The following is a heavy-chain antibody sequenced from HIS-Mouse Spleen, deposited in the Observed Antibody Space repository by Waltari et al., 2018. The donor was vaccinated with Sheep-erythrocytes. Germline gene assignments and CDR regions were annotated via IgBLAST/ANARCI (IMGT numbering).Heavy chain of an antibody. Sequence: EVQLVESGGGLVKPGGSLRLSCAASGFTFSNAWMSWVRQAPGKGMEVVSRIKRKTDGGTTDYAAPVKGRFTISRDDSKNTLYLQMNSLKTEDTAVYYCTTVFRVADAFDIWGQGTMVTVSS. CDR1: GFTFSNAW. V-gene: IGHV3-15*01. CDR3: TTVFRVADAFDI. CDR2: IKRKTDGGTT. D-gene: IGHD3-3*01. J-gene: IGHJ3*02.